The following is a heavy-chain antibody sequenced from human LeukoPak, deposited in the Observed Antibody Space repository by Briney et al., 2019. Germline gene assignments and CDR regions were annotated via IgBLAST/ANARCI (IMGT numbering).Heavy chain of an antibody. V-gene: IGHV3-30*18. J-gene: IGHJ4*02. Sequence: QSGGSLRLSCAASGFTFSSYGMHWVRQAPGKGLEWVAVISYDGSNKCYADSVKGRFTISRDNSKNTLYLQMSSLRAEDTAVYYCAKDQKMHGDYWGQGTLVTVSS. CDR3: AKDQKMHGDY. D-gene: IGHD5-24*01. CDR2: ISYDGSNK. CDR1: GFTFSSYG.